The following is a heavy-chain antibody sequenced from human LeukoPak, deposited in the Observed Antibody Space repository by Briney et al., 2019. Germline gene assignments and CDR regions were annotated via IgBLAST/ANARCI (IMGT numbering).Heavy chain of an antibody. CDR3: AREPYYDFWSGYDGAFDI. J-gene: IGHJ3*02. V-gene: IGHV1-46*01. Sequence: ASVKVSCKASGYTFTSYYMHWVRQAPGQGLEWMGIINPSGGSTSYAQKFQGTVTMTRDTSTSTVYMELSSLRSEDTAVYYCAREPYYDFWSGYDGAFDIWGQGTMVTVSS. D-gene: IGHD3-3*01. CDR1: GYTFTSYY. CDR2: INPSGGST.